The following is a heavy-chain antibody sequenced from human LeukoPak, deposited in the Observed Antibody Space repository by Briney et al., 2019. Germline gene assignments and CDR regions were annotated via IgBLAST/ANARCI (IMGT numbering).Heavy chain of an antibody. J-gene: IGHJ4*02. CDR2: IKHDGSEK. CDR1: GFIFSTYW. D-gene: IGHD3-3*01. V-gene: IGHV3-7*01. CDR3: ATDRGWRTSGYYLYYFEY. Sequence: PGGSLRLSCAASGFIFSTYWMSWVRQAPGKGLEWVASIKHDGSEKYYVDSVRGRFTISRDNTMNSLYLQMSSLRAEDTAVYYCATDRGWRTSGYYLYYFEYWGQGTLVTFSS.